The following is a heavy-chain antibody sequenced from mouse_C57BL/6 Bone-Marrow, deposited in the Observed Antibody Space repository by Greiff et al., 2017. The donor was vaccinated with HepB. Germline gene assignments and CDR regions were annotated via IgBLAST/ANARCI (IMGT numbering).Heavy chain of an antibody. CDR3: ARKDYYGSSRYYAMDY. J-gene: IGHJ4*01. D-gene: IGHD1-1*01. Sequence: QVHVKQSGAELVRPGASVKLSCKASGYTFTDYYINWVKQRPGQGLEWIARIYPGSGNTYYNEKFKGKATLTAEKSSSTAYMQLSSLTSEDSAVYFCARKDYYGSSRYYAMDYWGQGTSVTVSS. CDR2: IYPGSGNT. V-gene: IGHV1-76*01. CDR1: GYTFTDYY.